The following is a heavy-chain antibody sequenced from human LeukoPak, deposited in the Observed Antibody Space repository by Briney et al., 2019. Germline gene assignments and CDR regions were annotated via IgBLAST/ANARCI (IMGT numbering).Heavy chain of an antibody. Sequence: ASVKVSCKASGYTFTDNYIHWVRQAPGQGLEWMGWINPLSGGPMYAQKFQGRVTMTRDTSLRTAYIELNGLKSDDTAIYYCAREGIKIFGGWAPFDPWGQGTLVTVS. CDR3: AREGIKIFGGWAPFDP. V-gene: IGHV1-2*02. J-gene: IGHJ5*02. D-gene: IGHD3-3*01. CDR2: INPLSGGP. CDR1: GYTFTDNY.